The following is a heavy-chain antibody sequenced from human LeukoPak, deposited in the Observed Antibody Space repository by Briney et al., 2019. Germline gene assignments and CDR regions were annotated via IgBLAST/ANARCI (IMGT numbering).Heavy chain of an antibody. V-gene: IGHV4-34*01. CDR1: GGFFSGYN. J-gene: IGHJ4*02. Sequence: SETLSLTCAVYGGFFSGYNWTWIRQPPGKGLEWIGEINHSGSTNYNPSLKSRVTISVDTSKNQFSLKLSSVTAADTAVYYCARGNVWGSYRYAHFDYWGQGTLVTVSS. CDR3: ARGNVWGSYRYAHFDY. D-gene: IGHD3-16*02. CDR2: INHSGST.